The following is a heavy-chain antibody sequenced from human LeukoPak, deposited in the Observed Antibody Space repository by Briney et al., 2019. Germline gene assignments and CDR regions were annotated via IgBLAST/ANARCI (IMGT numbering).Heavy chain of an antibody. Sequence: GGSLRLSCAASGFTFSDHHMTWIRQAPGKGLEWISHISTSGGTIYYADSVKGRFTMSRDNARDSLYLQMNGLRADDTAVYYCARDRYSSGWFYAFDLWGQGTKVTVSS. V-gene: IGHV3-11*01. CDR1: GFTFSDHH. CDR2: ISTSGGTI. D-gene: IGHD6-19*01. CDR3: ARDRYSSGWFYAFDL. J-gene: IGHJ3*01.